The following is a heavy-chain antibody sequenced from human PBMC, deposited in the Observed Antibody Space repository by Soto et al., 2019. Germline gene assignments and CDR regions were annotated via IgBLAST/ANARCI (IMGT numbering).Heavy chain of an antibody. CDR3: AREDYSNFDY. D-gene: IGHD4-4*01. CDR2: ISSSSYI. Sequence: PVGSLRLSCAASGFTFSSYSMNWVRQAPGKGLEWVSSISSSSYIYSADSVKGRFTISRDNAKNSLYLQMNSLRAEDTAVYYCAREDYSNFDYWGQGTLVTVSS. J-gene: IGHJ4*02. CDR1: GFTFSSYS. V-gene: IGHV3-21*01.